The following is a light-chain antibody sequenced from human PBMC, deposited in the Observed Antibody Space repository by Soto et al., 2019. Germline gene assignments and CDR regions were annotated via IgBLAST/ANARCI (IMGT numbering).Light chain of an antibody. CDR1: QSVSNN. CDR3: QQCNNWPLT. J-gene: IGKJ4*01. Sequence: EIVLTQSPATLSLSQGDRATLSCGASQSVSNNYLAWYQQKPGLAPRLLIYGASTRATGIPARFSGSGSGTEFTLTISILQSEDFAVYYCQQCNNWPLTFGGGTKVDNK. V-gene: IGKV3-15*01. CDR2: GAS.